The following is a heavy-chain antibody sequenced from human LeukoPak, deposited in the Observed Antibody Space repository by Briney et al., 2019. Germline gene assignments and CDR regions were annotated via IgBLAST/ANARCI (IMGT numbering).Heavy chain of an antibody. CDR1: GDSVSSNSVV. D-gene: IGHD4-17*01. V-gene: IGHV6-1*01. Sequence: SQTLSLTCAISGDSVSSNSVVWNWIRQSPSRGLEWLGRTYYRSKWYNDYAVSVKSRITINPDTSKNQFSLQLNSVTPEDTAVYYCARGLNYGDPPFPDNYYMDVWGKGTTVTISS. CDR3: ARGLNYGDPPFPDNYYMDV. CDR2: TYYRSKWYN. J-gene: IGHJ6*03.